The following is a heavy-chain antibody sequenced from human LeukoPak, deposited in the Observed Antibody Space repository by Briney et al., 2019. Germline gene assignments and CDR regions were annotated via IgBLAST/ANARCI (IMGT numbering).Heavy chain of an antibody. Sequence: AGGSLRLSCSASGFTLRRYALHWVRQAPGKGLEYVSSITSDGGSTYYADSVKDRFTISRDNSKNTLSLQMSSLRTEDTAVYYCLRDAQWGGVGDYWGQGTLVTVSS. J-gene: IGHJ4*02. V-gene: IGHV3-64D*06. CDR1: GFTLRRYA. CDR2: ITSDGGST. CDR3: LRDAQWGGVGDY. D-gene: IGHD1-26*01.